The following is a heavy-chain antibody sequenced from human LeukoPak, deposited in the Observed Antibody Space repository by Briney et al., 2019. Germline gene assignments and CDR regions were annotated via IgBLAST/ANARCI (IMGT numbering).Heavy chain of an antibody. V-gene: IGHV4-34*01. D-gene: IGHD5-18*01. Sequence: SETLSLTCAVYGGSFSGYYWSWIRQPPGKGLEWIGEINHSGSTNYNPSLKSRVTISVDTSKNQFSLKVSSVTAADTAVCYCATLGYSYGTDYWGQGTLVTVSS. CDR2: INHSGST. J-gene: IGHJ4*02. CDR3: ATLGYSYGTDY. CDR1: GGSFSGYY.